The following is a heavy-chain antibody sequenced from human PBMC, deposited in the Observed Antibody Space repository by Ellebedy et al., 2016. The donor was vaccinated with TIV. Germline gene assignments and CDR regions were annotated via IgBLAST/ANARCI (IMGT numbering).Heavy chain of an antibody. CDR3: ARRGSYGDYAVQINSWFDS. Sequence: PGGSLRLSCAVSGFSFRSYWMSWVRQAPGKGLEWVANIRGDSEKYYVDSVKGRFTISRDNSENSLYLQMHSLRPEDTAVYYCARRGSYGDYAVQINSWFDSWGQGTLVTVSS. V-gene: IGHV3-7*01. CDR1: GFSFRSYW. CDR2: IRGDSEK. J-gene: IGHJ5*01. D-gene: IGHD4-17*01.